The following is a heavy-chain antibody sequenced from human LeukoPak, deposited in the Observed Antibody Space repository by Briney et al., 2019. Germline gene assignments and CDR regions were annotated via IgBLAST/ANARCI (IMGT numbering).Heavy chain of an antibody. J-gene: IGHJ3*02. CDR3: ARPLPYYYDSSGYFDAFDI. Sequence: SETLSLTCAVYGGSFSGYYWSWIRQPPGKGLEWIGEINHSGSTNYNPSLKSRVTIPVDTSKNQFSLKLSSVTAADTAVHYCARPLPYYYDSSGYFDAFDIWGQGTMVTVSS. CDR1: GGSFSGYY. CDR2: INHSGST. V-gene: IGHV4-34*01. D-gene: IGHD3-22*01.